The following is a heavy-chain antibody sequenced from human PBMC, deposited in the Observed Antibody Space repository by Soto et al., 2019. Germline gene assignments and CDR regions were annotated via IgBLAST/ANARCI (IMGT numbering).Heavy chain of an antibody. CDR2: IYYSGST. V-gene: IGHV4-30-4*01. J-gene: IGHJ5*02. D-gene: IGHD2-2*01. CDR3: ARWPAARRWFDP. Sequence: SETLSLTCTVSGGSISSGDYYWSWIRQPPGKGLEWIGYIYYSGSTYYNPSLKSRVTISVDTSKNQFSLKLSSVTAADTAVYYCARWPAARRWFDPWGQGTLVTVSS. CDR1: GGSISSGDYY.